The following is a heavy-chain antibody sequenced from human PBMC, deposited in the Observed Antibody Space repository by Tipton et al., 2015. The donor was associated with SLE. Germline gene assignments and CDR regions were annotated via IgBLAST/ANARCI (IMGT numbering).Heavy chain of an antibody. Sequence: TLSLTCAVSSYSISSGYYWGWIRQPPGKGLEWIGSIYHSGSTYYNPSLKSLVTISVDTPKNQFSLKLSSVTAADTAVYYCARPEGASITDAFDIWGQGTMVTVSS. CDR3: ARPEGASITDAFDI. V-gene: IGHV4-38-2*01. J-gene: IGHJ3*02. CDR2: IYHSGST. CDR1: SYSISSGYY. D-gene: IGHD3-10*01.